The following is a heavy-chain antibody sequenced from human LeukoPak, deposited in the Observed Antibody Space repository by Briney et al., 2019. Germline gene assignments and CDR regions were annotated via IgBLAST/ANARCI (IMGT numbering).Heavy chain of an antibody. Sequence: GGSLRLSCAASGFTFDDYAMHWVRQAPGKGLEWVSLISWDGSSTYYTDSVKGRFTISRDNAKNSLFLQMNSLRAEDTAVYYCVRWIASGSGIYWYFDVWGRGTLVTVSS. CDR1: GFTFDDYA. J-gene: IGHJ2*01. D-gene: IGHD1-26*01. CDR3: VRWIASGSGIYWYFDV. V-gene: IGHV3-43D*03. CDR2: ISWDGSST.